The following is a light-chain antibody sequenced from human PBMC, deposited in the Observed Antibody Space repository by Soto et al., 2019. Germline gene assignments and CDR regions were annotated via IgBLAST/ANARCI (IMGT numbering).Light chain of an antibody. J-gene: IGKJ4*01. CDR3: QQAISFPLT. Sequence: DIQMTQSPSSVSASVGDRVTITGRARQGISSSLAWSQQKPGKAPKLLSYAASSLQSGVPSRFSGSGSGTDFTLSISTLHPEDCASYYCQQAISFPLTLGVRTKVEI. V-gene: IGKV1-12*01. CDR2: AAS. CDR1: QGISSS.